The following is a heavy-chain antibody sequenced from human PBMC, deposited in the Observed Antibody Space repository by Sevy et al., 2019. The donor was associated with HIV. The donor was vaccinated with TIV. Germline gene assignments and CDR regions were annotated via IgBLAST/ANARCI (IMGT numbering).Heavy chain of an antibody. D-gene: IGHD6-6*01. CDR1: GFTFSSYG. CDR3: ARGGVAARPPYYYYYGMDV. Sequence: GGSLRLSCAASGFTFSSYGMHWVRQAPGKGLEWVAVIWYDGSNKYYADSVKGRFTISRDNSKNTLYLQMNSLRAEDTAVYYCARGGVAARPPYYYYYGMDVWGQRTTVTVSS. J-gene: IGHJ6*02. CDR2: IWYDGSNK. V-gene: IGHV3-33*01.